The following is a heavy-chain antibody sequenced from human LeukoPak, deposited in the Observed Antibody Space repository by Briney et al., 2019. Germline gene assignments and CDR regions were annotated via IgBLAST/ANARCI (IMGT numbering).Heavy chain of an antibody. CDR2: IRYDGSNK. V-gene: IGHV3-30*02. D-gene: IGHD3-22*01. Sequence: GGSLRLSCAASGFTFSSYGMHWVRQAPGKGLEWVAFIRYDGSNKYYADSVKGRFTISREISKNTLYLQMNSLRAEDTAVYYCARDSRDSSGYYQWLYWGQGTLVTVSS. CDR3: ARDSRDSSGYYQWLY. CDR1: GFTFSSYG. J-gene: IGHJ4*02.